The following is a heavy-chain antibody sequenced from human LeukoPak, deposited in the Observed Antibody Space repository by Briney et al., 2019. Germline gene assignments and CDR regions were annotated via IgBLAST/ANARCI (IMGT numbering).Heavy chain of an antibody. Sequence: ASVKVSCKASGYTFNRFGISWVRQAPGQGLEWLGWISAYDGNTNYARNVQGRVTMTTDTSTSTAYMELRSLRYDDTGVYYCARDKVIASAGTPNWFDPWGQGTLVTVSS. J-gene: IGHJ5*02. V-gene: IGHV1-18*01. CDR1: GYTFNRFG. CDR2: ISAYDGNT. CDR3: ARDKVIASAGTPNWFDP. D-gene: IGHD6-13*01.